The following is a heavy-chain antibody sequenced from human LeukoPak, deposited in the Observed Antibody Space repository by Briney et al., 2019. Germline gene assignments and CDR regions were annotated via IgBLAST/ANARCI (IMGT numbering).Heavy chain of an antibody. CDR2: INPNSGGT. Sequence: ASVKVSCKASGYTFTDHYMHWVRQAPGQGLEWMGWINPNSGGTNYAQKFQGRVTMTRDTSISTAYMELSRLRSDDTAVYYCARTLRGSVTGHLVYWGQGTLVTVSS. CDR1: GYTFTDHY. CDR3: ARTLRGSVTGHLVY. V-gene: IGHV1-2*02. D-gene: IGHD3-10*01. J-gene: IGHJ4*02.